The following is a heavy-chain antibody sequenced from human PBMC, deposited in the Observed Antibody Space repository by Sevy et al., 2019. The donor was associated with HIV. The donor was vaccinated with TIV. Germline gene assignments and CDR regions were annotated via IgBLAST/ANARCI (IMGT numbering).Heavy chain of an antibody. J-gene: IGHJ6*02. CDR2: ISSSSSYI. D-gene: IGHD4-4*01. Sequence: GGSLRLSCAASGFTFSSYSMNWVRQAPGKGPEWVSSISSSSSYIYYADSVKGRFTISRDNAKNSLYLQMNSLRAEDTAVYYCARAMTTYDYYYGMDVWGQGTTVTVSS. CDR3: ARAMTTYDYYYGMDV. V-gene: IGHV3-21*01. CDR1: GFTFSSYS.